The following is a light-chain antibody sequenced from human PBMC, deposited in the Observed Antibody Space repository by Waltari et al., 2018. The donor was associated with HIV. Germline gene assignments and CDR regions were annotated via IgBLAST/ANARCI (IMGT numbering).Light chain of an antibody. Sequence: QSALTQPASVSGSPGQSITISCTGITTDVSSSNLVSWYQHHPGKAPKLMIFEVDKRPSGVSNRFSGSNSGNTASLTISWLQAEDEADYYCCSYASSGTFVVFGGGTNLTVL. J-gene: IGLJ2*01. CDR1: TTDVSSSNL. CDR3: CSYASSGTFVV. CDR2: EVD. V-gene: IGLV2-23*02.